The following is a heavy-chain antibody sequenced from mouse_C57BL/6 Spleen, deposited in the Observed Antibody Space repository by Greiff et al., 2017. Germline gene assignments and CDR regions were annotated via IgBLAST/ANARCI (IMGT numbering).Heavy chain of an antibody. Sequence: VQLQQSGAELVRPGASVTLSCTASGFHIKDDYMHLVKQRPEQGLEWIGWIDPENGDTEYASKIQGKATITADTSSHTANLQLDSLTSEDTAVYYCTTPGVGLDYWGQGTTLTVSS. D-gene: IGHD1-1*01. J-gene: IGHJ2*01. CDR3: TTPGVGLDY. CDR2: IDPENGDT. CDR1: GFHIKDDY. V-gene: IGHV14-4*01.